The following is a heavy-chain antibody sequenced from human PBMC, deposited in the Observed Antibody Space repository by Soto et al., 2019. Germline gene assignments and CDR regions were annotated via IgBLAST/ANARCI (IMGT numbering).Heavy chain of an antibody. D-gene: IGHD3-3*02. V-gene: IGHV3-48*03. CDR1: GFAFSNYE. CDR2: ISLSGSTI. CDR3: ARESFSASPNFFDY. J-gene: IGHJ4*02. Sequence: PGGSLRLSCAASGFAFSNYEMNWVRQAPGKGLEWVSYISLSGSTIYYADSVKGRFTISRNDAKNSLYLQMDSLRADGTAVYYCARESFSASPNFFDYWGQGTLVTVSS.